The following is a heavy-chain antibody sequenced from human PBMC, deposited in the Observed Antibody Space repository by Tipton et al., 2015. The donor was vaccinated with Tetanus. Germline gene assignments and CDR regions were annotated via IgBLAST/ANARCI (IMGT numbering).Heavy chain of an antibody. CDR2: SYAGGNYA. D-gene: IGHD1-26*01. Sequence: GSLRLSCAASGFTFNTYPMNWVRQAPGKGLEWVSVSYAGGNYAYYADSVKGRFTTSRDDSKSTLYLHMTSLRAEDTAVYYCAKVRGTLRYSFDSWGQGTLVTVS. J-gene: IGHJ5*01. V-gene: IGHV3-23*03. CDR1: GFTFNTYP. CDR3: AKVRGTLRYSFDS.